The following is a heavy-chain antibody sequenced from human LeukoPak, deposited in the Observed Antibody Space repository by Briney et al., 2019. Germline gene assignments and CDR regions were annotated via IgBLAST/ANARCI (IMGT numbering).Heavy chain of an antibody. CDR2: IYSSGSNI. Sequence: GGSLRLSCAASGFTFSSYEMNWVRQAPGKGLEWVSYIYSSGSNIYYADSVKGRLTISRDNAKNTLHLQMNSLRAEDTGVYYCTRGKWELLPFDCWGQGTLVTVSS. D-gene: IGHD1-26*01. V-gene: IGHV3-48*03. CDR1: GFTFSSYE. CDR3: TRGKWELLPFDC. J-gene: IGHJ4*02.